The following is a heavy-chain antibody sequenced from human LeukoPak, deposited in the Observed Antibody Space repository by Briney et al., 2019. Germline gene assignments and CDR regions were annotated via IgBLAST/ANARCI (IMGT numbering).Heavy chain of an antibody. V-gene: IGHV4-30-4*08. CDR3: ARTMGGDYYYYYMHV. CDR1: GGSISSGDYY. J-gene: IGHJ6*03. Sequence: SQTLSLTCTVSGGSISSGDYYWSWIRQPPGKGLVRIVYIYYSGSTYYNPSLKSRVTISVDTSKNQFSLKLSSVTAADTAVYYCARTMGGDYYYYYMHVWGKGTTVTVSS. D-gene: IGHD1-26*01. CDR2: IYYSGST.